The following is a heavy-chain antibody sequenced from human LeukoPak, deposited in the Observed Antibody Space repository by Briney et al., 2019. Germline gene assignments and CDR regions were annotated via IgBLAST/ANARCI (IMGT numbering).Heavy chain of an antibody. CDR2: ISAYNGNT. CDR3: ARDALYGSGSYYKGNFDY. V-gene: IGHV1-18*01. J-gene: IGHJ4*02. CDR1: GYTFTSYG. D-gene: IGHD3-10*01. Sequence: ASVKVSCKASGYTFTSYGISWVRQAPGQGLEWMGWISAYNGNTNHAQKLQGRVTMTTDTSTSTAYMELRSLRSDDTAVYYCARDALYGSGSYYKGNFDYWGQGTLVTVSS.